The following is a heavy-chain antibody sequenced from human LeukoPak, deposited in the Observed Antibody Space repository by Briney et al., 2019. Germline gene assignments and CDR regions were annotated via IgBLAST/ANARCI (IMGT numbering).Heavy chain of an antibody. CDR3: ARRTALEQYFDY. CDR2: ITGSGSNT. D-gene: IGHD1/OR15-1a*01. J-gene: IGHJ4*02. V-gene: IGHV3-23*01. CDR1: GFSFSSFA. Sequence: GGSLRLSCAASGFSFSSFAMSWVRQAPGKGLEWVSAITGSGSNTYYADSVKGRFTISRDNSKDTLYLQMNSMRADDTAVYCCARRTALEQYFDYWGQGTLVTVSS.